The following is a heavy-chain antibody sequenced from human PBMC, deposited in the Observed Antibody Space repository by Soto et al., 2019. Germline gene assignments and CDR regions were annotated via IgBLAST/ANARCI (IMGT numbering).Heavy chain of an antibody. Sequence: GASVKVSCKASGGTFSSYTISWVRQAPGQGLEWMGRIIPVLGIANYAQKFQGRVTITRDKSTSTAYMELSSLRSEDTAVYYCAVRLVTVTTYYFDYWGQGTLVTVSS. CDR2: IIPVLGIA. D-gene: IGHD4-17*01. CDR1: GGTFSSYT. J-gene: IGHJ4*02. CDR3: AVRLVTVTTYYFDY. V-gene: IGHV1-69*02.